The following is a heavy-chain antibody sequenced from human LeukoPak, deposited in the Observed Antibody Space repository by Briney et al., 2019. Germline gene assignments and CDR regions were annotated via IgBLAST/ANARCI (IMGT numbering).Heavy chain of an antibody. CDR1: GGSISSSSYY. D-gene: IGHD5-12*01. CDR3: ARKIGGGEMNSGYDQAEYYFDY. V-gene: IGHV4-39*07. Sequence: PSETLSLTCTVSGGSISSSSYYWGWIRQPPDKGLEWIGEINHSGSTNYIPSLKSRVTISVDTSKNQFSLKLSSVTAADTAVYYCARKIGGGEMNSGYDQAEYYFDYWGQGTLVTVSS. J-gene: IGHJ4*02. CDR2: INHSGST.